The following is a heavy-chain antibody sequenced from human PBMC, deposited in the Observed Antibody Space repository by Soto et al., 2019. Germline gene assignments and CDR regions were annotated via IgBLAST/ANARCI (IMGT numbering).Heavy chain of an antibody. CDR2: INHSGST. J-gene: IGHJ4*02. Sequence: QVQLQQWGAGLLKPSETLSLTCAVYGGSFSGYYWSWIRQPPGKGLEWIGEINHSGSTNYNPSLKGRATTSVVTSKNQFSLKLRSGTAADTAVYYCARVGGDYVWGSYRSYFFDYWGQGTLVTVSS. CDR3: ARVGGDYVWGSYRSYFFDY. V-gene: IGHV4-34*01. CDR1: GGSFSGYY. D-gene: IGHD3-16*02.